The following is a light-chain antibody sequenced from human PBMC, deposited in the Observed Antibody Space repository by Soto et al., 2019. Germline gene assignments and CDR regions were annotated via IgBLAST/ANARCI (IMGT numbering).Light chain of an antibody. J-gene: IGKJ1*01. Sequence: EIELTQSPSTLSLSPGERATLYCRTSQSVSSYLAWYQQKPGQAPRLLIYDASNRATGIPARFSGSGSGTDFTLTISSLEPEDFAVYYCQQRSNWPWTFGQGTKVDIK. CDR3: QQRSNWPWT. CDR1: QSVSSY. V-gene: IGKV3-11*01. CDR2: DAS.